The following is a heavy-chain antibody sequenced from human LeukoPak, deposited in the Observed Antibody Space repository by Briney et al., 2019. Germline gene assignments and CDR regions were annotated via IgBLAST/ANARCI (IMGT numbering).Heavy chain of an antibody. D-gene: IGHD6-19*01. J-gene: IGHJ4*02. Sequence: PSETLSLTCTVSSGSISSDYWTWLPQSPGKGLGWFGDIYYSGSTNYNPSLKSRVTMSVDTSKNQFSLKLSSVTAADTAVYYCARREYSSGCYYFAYWGQGTLVTVSS. CDR3: ARREYSSGCYYFAY. CDR2: IYYSGST. CDR1: SGSISSDY. V-gene: IGHV4-59*08.